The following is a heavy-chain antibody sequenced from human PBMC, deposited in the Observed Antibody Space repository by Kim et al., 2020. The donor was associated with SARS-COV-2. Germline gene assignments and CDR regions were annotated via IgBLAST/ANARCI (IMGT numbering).Heavy chain of an antibody. D-gene: IGHD3-3*01. CDR3: ARDWTQGLDAFDI. CDR2: ISSSSSYT. V-gene: IGHV3-11*06. CDR1: GFTFSDYY. Sequence: GGSLRLSCAASGFTFSDYYMSWIRQAPGKGLEWVSYISSSSSYTNYADSVKGRFTISRDNAKNSLYLQMNSLRAEDTAVYYCARDWTQGLDAFDIWGQGTMVTVSS. J-gene: IGHJ3*02.